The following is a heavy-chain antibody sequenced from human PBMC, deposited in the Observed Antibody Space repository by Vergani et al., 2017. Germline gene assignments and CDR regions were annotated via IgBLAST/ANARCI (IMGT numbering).Heavy chain of an antibody. CDR2: INHSGST. Sequence: QVQLQQWGAGLLKPSETLSLTCAVYGGSFSGYYWSWIRQPPGKGLEWIGEINHSGSTNYNPSLKSRVTISVDTSKNQFSLKLSSVTAADTAVYYCARGQSDTGYYVWGSYRYYFQHWSQGTLVTVSS. V-gene: IGHV4-34*01. D-gene: IGHD3-16*02. CDR3: ARGQSDTGYYVWGSYRYYFQH. CDR1: GGSFSGYY. J-gene: IGHJ1*01.